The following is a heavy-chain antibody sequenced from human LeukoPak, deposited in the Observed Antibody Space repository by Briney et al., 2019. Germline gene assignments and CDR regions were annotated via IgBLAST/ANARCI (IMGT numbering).Heavy chain of an antibody. D-gene: IGHD3-22*01. Sequence: QTGGSLRLSCAASEFTVRSNHMSWVRQGPGKGLVWVSRINSDGSSTSYADSVKGRFTISRDNAKNTLYLQMNSLRAEDTAVYYCARFQQGSMIVVARRAFDIWGQGTMVTVSS. CDR2: INSDGSST. CDR1: EFTVRSNH. CDR3: ARFQQGSMIVVARRAFDI. V-gene: IGHV3-74*01. J-gene: IGHJ3*02.